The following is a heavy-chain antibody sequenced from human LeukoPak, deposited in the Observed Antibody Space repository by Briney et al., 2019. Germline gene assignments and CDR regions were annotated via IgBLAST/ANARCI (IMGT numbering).Heavy chain of an antibody. Sequence: GGSLRLSCAASGFTSSSYAMHWVRQAPGKGLEWVAVISYDGSNKYYADSVKGRFTISRDNSKNTLYLQMNSLRAEDTAVYYCARDPLGYCSGGSCYGAYYFDYWGQGTLVTVSS. D-gene: IGHD2-15*01. CDR2: ISYDGSNK. CDR1: GFTSSSYA. CDR3: ARDPLGYCSGGSCYGAYYFDY. V-gene: IGHV3-30*04. J-gene: IGHJ4*02.